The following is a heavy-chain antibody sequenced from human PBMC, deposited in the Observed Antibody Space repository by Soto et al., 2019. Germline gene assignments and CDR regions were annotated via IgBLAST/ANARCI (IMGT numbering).Heavy chain of an antibody. CDR3: ARVNSPTYDFWTPPGGFDP. Sequence: PGGSLRLSCAASGFTFSSYWMSWVRQAPGKGLEWVANIKQDGSEKYYVDSVKGRFTISRDNAKNSLYLQMNSLRAEDTAVYYCARVNSPTYDFWTPPGGFDPWGQGTLVTVSS. CDR1: GFTFSSYW. V-gene: IGHV3-7*01. J-gene: IGHJ5*02. CDR2: IKQDGSEK. D-gene: IGHD3-3*01.